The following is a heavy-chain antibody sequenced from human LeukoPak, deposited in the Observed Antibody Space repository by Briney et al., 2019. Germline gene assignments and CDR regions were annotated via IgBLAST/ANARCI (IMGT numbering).Heavy chain of an antibody. V-gene: IGHV1-2*02. J-gene: IGHJ5*02. CDR1: GYTFTGYY. CDR3: ARDFGYYYDSSGYYKENWFDP. D-gene: IGHD3-22*01. Sequence: ASVKVSCKASGYTFTGYYMHWVRQAPGQGLEWMGWINPNSGGTNYAQKFQGRVTMTRDTSISTAYMELSRLRSDDTAVYYCARDFGYYYDSSGYYKENWFDPWGQGTLVTVSS. CDR2: INPNSGGT.